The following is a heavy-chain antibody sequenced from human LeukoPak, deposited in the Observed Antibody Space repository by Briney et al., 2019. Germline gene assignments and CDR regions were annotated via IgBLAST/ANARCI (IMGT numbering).Heavy chain of an antibody. J-gene: IGHJ4*02. Sequence: SETLSLTCTVSGGSISSGDYYWSWIRQRPGKGLEWIGYIYYSGSTYYNPSLKSRVTISVDTSKNQFSLKLSSVTAADTAVYYCARVRDCSGGSCALPFDYWGQGTLVTVSS. V-gene: IGHV4-30-4*01. D-gene: IGHD2-15*01. CDR1: GGSISSGDYY. CDR2: IYYSGST. CDR3: ARVRDCSGGSCALPFDY.